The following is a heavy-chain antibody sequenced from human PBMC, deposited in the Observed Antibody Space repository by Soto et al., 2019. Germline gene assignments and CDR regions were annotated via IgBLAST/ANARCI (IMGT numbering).Heavy chain of an antibody. Sequence: QVQLVQSGPEVRKPGASVKVSCKASGYIFSRYGISWVRQAPGQGLEWMAWISGYNGNTNFGERVQGSVNVTTDTSTSTAYMELMTLRSADADVYYCAREAAAERNYYGLDVWGQGTTVIVSS. CDR2: ISGYNGNT. V-gene: IGHV1-18*04. CDR1: GYIFSRYG. J-gene: IGHJ6*02. D-gene: IGHD6-13*01. CDR3: AREAAAERNYYGLDV.